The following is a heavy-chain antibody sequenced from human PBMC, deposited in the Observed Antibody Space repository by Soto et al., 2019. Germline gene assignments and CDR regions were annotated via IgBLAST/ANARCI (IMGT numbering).Heavy chain of an antibody. J-gene: IGHJ6*02. V-gene: IGHV3-7*03. CDR3: VTAVRGYNANGDL. D-gene: IGHD5-12*01. Sequence: GGSLRLSCVGSGFTFSSYGMGWVRQTPGKGLEWVATIKADGTEKYYVDSAKGRFTFSRDNAKTSVYLEMNSLRAEDTAVYCCVTAVRGYNANGDLWGQGTTVTVSS. CDR2: IKADGTEK. CDR1: GFTFSSYG.